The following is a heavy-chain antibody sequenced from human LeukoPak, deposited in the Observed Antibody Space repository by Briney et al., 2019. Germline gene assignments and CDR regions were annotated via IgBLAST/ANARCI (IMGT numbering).Heavy chain of an antibody. V-gene: IGHV3-9*01. CDR2: ISWNSGSI. CDR1: GFTFHDYA. CDR3: AKDYGYSSGSADLAA. D-gene: IGHD6-19*01. J-gene: IGHJ5*02. Sequence: HTGGSLRLSCAASGFTFHDYAMHWVRQAPGKGLEWVSGISWNSGSIGYADSVKGRFTISRDNAKNSLYLQMNSLRAEDTALYYCAKDYGYSSGSADLAAWGQGTLVTVSS.